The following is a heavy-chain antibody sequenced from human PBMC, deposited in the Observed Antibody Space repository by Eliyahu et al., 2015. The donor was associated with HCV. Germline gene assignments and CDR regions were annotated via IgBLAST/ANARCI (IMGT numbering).Heavy chain of an antibody. CDR1: GGSIXTYY. Sequence: QVQLQESGPGLVKPSETLSLTCTVSGGSIXTYYWSWIRQPPGKGLEWIGYIPFSWSGNYXPSLKSRVTISLDTSKNQFSLNLTSVTAADTAVYYGASGGGGIALGGTGGWFDPWGQGTLVTVSS. D-gene: IGHD6-13*01. CDR3: ASGGGGIALGGTGGWFDP. CDR2: IPFSWSG. V-gene: IGHV4-59*01. J-gene: IGHJ5*02.